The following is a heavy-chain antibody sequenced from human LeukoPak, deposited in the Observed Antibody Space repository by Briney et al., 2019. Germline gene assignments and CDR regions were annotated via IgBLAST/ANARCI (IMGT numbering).Heavy chain of an antibody. Sequence: GGSLRLSCAAAGFTFSTHSMYWVRQAPGKGLEWVSSVSASSNFIHYAESVRGRFTISRDNAKNSLYLQMNSLGAQDTAVYYCARPATGYCSSAGCHWDSWGQGTLVTVSS. CDR2: VSASSNFI. CDR3: ARPATGYCSSAGCHWDS. J-gene: IGHJ4*02. CDR1: GFTFSTHS. D-gene: IGHD2-2*01. V-gene: IGHV3-21*01.